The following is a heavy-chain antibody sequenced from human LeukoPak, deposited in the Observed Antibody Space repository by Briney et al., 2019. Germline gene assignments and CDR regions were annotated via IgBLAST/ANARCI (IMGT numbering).Heavy chain of an antibody. CDR1: GFTVSSNY. CDR2: IYSGGST. D-gene: IGHD6-13*01. J-gene: IGHJ4*02. CDR3: AKDTAAGTNYFDY. V-gene: IGHV3-53*01. Sequence: PGGSLRLSCAASGFTVSSNYMSWVRQAPGKGLEWVSVIYSGGSTYYADSVKGRFTISRDNSRNTLSLQMNSLRAEDTAVYYCAKDTAAGTNYFDYWGQGTLVTVSS.